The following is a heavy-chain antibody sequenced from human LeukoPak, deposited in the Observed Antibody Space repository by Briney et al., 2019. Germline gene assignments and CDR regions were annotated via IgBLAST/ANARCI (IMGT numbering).Heavy chain of an antibody. CDR2: IRIKTYGDGKTT. Sequence: GGSLRLSCTSSGFSLGDYVLNWVRQAAGKVLEWVGFIRIKTYGDGKTTEYAASVRGRFTISRDDSKNIAYLQMNSLRTEDSGVYYCARGPNDPLQIDYWGQGTLVTVSS. V-gene: IGHV3-49*04. CDR1: GFSLGDYV. CDR3: ARGPNDPLQIDY. J-gene: IGHJ4*02. D-gene: IGHD1-1*01.